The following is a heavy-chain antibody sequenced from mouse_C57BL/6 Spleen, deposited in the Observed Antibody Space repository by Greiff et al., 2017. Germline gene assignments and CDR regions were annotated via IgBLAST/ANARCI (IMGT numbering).Heavy chain of an antibody. CDR3: ARRDDYDAFAY. CDR1: GYTFTSYW. D-gene: IGHD2-4*01. Sequence: QVQLQQPGAELLMPGASVKLSCKASGYTFTSYWMHWVKQRPGQGLEWLGEIDPSDSYTNYNQKFKGKSTLTVDKSSSTAYMQLSSLTSEDSAVYYCARRDDYDAFAYWGQGTLVTVSA. J-gene: IGHJ3*01. V-gene: IGHV1-69*01. CDR2: IDPSDSYT.